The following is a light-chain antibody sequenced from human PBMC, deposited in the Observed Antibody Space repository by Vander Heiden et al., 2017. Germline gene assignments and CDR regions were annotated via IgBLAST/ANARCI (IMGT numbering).Light chain of an antibody. CDR2: AAS. CDR3: QQSYSTLLT. J-gene: IGKJ4*01. Sequence: DITMTQPPSSLSASVGDRVTITCRASQSINTYLVWYQQKPGKAPNLLISAASSLQSGVPSRFSGSGSGTDFTLTISSLQPEDFATYYCQQSYSTLLTFGGGTKVEVK. V-gene: IGKV1-39*01. CDR1: QSINTY.